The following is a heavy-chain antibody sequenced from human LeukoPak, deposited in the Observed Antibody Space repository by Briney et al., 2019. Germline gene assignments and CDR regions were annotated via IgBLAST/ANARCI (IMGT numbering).Heavy chain of an antibody. J-gene: IGHJ4*02. D-gene: IGHD3-10*01. CDR1: GFTVSGNY. CDR2: IYSSGFT. CDR3: ARGRSNYYFDY. Sequence: GGSLRLSCAASGFTVSGNYMSWVRQAPGKGLEWVSLIYSSGFTHYADSVKGRFTISRGNSKNTLYLQMNSLRAEDTAVYYCARGRSNYYFDYWGQGTLVTVSS. V-gene: IGHV3-66*01.